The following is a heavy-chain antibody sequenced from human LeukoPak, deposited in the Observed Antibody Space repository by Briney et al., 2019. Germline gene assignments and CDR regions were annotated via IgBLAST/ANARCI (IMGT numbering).Heavy chain of an antibody. J-gene: IGHJ4*02. CDR3: ARGPNSNWSGLDF. CDR1: GFTFSSYA. CDR2: ISYDGSNK. D-gene: IGHD6-6*01. V-gene: IGHV3-30*04. Sequence: GGSLRLSCAASGFTFSSYAMHWVRQAPGKGLEWVAVISYDGSNKYYADSVKGRFTISRDNSKNTLYLQVNNLRAEDTAVYYCARGPNSNWSGLDFWGQGTLLTVSS.